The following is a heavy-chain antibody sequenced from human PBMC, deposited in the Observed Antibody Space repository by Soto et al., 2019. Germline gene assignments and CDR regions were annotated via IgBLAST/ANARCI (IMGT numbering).Heavy chain of an antibody. Sequence: ETLSLTCTVSGGSMSSYYWSWVRQPPGKGLEWIGYIYYSGSTIYNPSLKSRVTISVDTSKNQFSLKLSSVTAADTAVYYCARYGSGSSVWFDPWGQGTLVTVSS. CDR2: IYYSGST. CDR1: GGSMSSYY. V-gene: IGHV4-59*01. J-gene: IGHJ5*02. D-gene: IGHD3-10*01. CDR3: ARYGSGSSVWFDP.